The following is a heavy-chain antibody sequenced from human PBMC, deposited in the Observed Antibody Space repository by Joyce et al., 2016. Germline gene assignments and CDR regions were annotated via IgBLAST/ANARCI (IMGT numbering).Heavy chain of an antibody. J-gene: IGHJ5*02. CDR2: IRNKANSYST. CDR1: GLTFSDHY. V-gene: IGHV3-72*01. Sequence: EVQLVESGGGLVQPGGSLRLSCASSGLTFSDHYMDWVRQAPEKGLEWIARIRNKANSYSTEYAASVQGRLTISRDDSKNSLYLQMDSLKTEDTAVYYCNKDRAPWGQGTLVTVSS. D-gene: IGHD3-10*01. CDR3: NKDRAP.